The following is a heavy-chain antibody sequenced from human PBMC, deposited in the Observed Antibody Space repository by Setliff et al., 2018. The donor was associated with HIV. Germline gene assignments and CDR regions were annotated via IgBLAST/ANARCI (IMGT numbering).Heavy chain of an antibody. Sequence: SETLSLTCTVSGDSISNHYWSWLRQPPGKGLEWIGTLYFSGGTSYNSSLKRRVTISGDTSNNQFSLNLTSVTTADTAVYYCARPVSKNFYGMDVWGLGTTVTVSS. CDR3: ARPVSKNFYGMDV. CDR2: LYFSGGT. CDR1: GDSISNHY. J-gene: IGHJ6*02. V-gene: IGHV4-59*11.